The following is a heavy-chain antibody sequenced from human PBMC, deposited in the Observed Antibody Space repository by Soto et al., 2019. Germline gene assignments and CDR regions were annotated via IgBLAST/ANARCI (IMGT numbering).Heavy chain of an antibody. V-gene: IGHV3-23*01. D-gene: IGHD3-22*01. CDR1: GFTFSSYA. CDR3: AKVMGYYDSSGPGDY. J-gene: IGHJ4*02. CDR2: ISGSGGST. Sequence: PGGSLRLSCAASGFTFSSYAMNWVRQAPGKGLEWVSAISGSGGSTYYADSVKGRFTISRDNSKNTLYLQMNSLRAEDTAVYYCAKVMGYYDSSGPGDYWGQGTLVTVSS.